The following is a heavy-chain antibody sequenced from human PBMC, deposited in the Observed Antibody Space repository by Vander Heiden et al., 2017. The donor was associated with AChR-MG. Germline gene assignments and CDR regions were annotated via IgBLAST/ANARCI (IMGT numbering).Heavy chain of an antibody. V-gene: IGHV3-53*01. Sequence: EVQLVESGGGLIQPGGSLRLSGAASGFTVSSNYMSWVGQAPGKGLEWVSVIYSGGSTYYADSVKGRFTISRDNSKNTLYLQMNSLRAEDTAVYYCARVVGSYRHWAFDIWGQGTMVTVSS. CDR1: GFTVSSNY. CDR3: ARVVGSYRHWAFDI. CDR2: IYSGGST. D-gene: IGHD3-16*02. J-gene: IGHJ3*02.